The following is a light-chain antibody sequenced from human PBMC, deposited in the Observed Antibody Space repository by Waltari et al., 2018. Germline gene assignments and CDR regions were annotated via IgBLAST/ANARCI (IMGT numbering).Light chain of an antibody. CDR2: RNN. CDR3: AAWDDSLSRWL. V-gene: IGLV1-47*01. CDR1: SSNIGSNY. J-gene: IGLJ3*02. Sequence: QSVLTQPPSASGTPGQRVTISCSGRSSNIGSNYVYRYQHVPGAAPNLLIYRNNQRPSGVPDRFSGSKSGTSASLAISGLRSEDEADYYCAAWDDSLSRWLLGGGTKLTVL.